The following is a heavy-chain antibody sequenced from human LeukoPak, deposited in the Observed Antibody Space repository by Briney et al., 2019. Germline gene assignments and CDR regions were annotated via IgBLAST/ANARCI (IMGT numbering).Heavy chain of an antibody. CDR3: ARPVHDFWSGYYMNWFHP. Sequence: SETLSLTCAVSGYSISSGYYWGWIRQPPGKGLEWIGRIYHSGSTYYNPSLKSRVTISVDTSKNQFSLKLSSVTAADTAVYYCARPVHDFWSGYYMNWFHPWGQGTLVTVTS. V-gene: IGHV4-38-2*01. D-gene: IGHD3-3*01. CDR2: IYHSGST. CDR1: GYSISSGYY. J-gene: IGHJ5*02.